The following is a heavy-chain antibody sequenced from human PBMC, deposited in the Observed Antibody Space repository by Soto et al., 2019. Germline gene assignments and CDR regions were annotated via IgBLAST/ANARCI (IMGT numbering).Heavy chain of an antibody. Sequence: SETLSLTCTVSGGSISSDSYYWSWLRQPPGKGLEWIGYIYFRGTTNYNPSLKSRVTMSADTSKNQFSLKLNSVTAADTAVYYCARMNYYDTSGYPFDYWGQGMMVTVSS. CDR3: ARMNYYDTSGYPFDY. J-gene: IGHJ4*02. CDR2: IYFRGTT. V-gene: IGHV4-61*01. D-gene: IGHD3-22*01. CDR1: GGSISSDSYY.